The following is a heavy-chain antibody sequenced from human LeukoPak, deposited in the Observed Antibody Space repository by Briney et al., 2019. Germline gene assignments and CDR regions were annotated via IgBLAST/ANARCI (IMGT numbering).Heavy chain of an antibody. CDR3: ARATPEYSSFVWFDP. CDR2: IYTSGST. V-gene: IGHV4-61*02. CDR1: GGSISSGSYY. J-gene: IGHJ5*02. D-gene: IGHD6-6*01. Sequence: PSQTLSLTCTVSGGSISSGSYYWSWIRQPAGKGLEWIGRIYTSGSTNYNPSLKSRVTISVDTSKNQFSLKLSSVTAADTAVYYCARATPEYSSFVWFDPWGQGTLVTVSS.